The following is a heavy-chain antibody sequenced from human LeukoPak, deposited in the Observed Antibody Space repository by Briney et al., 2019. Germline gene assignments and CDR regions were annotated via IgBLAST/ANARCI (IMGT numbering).Heavy chain of an antibody. D-gene: IGHD6-19*01. CDR3: ARDRGIAVAGAFDY. J-gene: IGHJ4*02. V-gene: IGHV1-69*04. CDR2: IIPILGIA. CDR1: GGTFSSYA. Sequence: SVKVSCKASGGTFSSYAISWVRQAPGQGLEWMGRIIPILGIANYAQKLQGRVTMTTDTSTSTAYMELRSLRSDDTAVYYCARDRGIAVAGAFDYWGQGTLVTVSS.